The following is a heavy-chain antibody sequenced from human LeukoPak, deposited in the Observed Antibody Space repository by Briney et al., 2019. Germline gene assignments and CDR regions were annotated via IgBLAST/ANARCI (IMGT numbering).Heavy chain of an antibody. V-gene: IGHV3-23*01. Sequence: GGPLRLSCAASGFTFSSYAMSWVRQPPGKGLEWVSAISGSGGSTYYADSVKGRFTISRDNSKNTLYLQMNSLRAEDTAVYYCAKREYSSSEFDYWGQGTLVTVSS. CDR2: ISGSGGST. D-gene: IGHD6-6*01. CDR3: AKREYSSSEFDY. J-gene: IGHJ4*02. CDR1: GFTFSSYA.